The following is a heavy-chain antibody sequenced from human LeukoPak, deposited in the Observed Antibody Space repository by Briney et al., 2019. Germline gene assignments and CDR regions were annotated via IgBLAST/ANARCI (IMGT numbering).Heavy chain of an antibody. V-gene: IGHV1-69*06. CDR1: GGTFSSYA. CDR3: ARVDIVVVPAAHNWFDP. D-gene: IGHD2-2*03. Sequence: ASVKVSCKASGGTFSSYAISWVRQAPGQGLEWMGGIIPIFGTANYAQKFQGRVTITADKSTSTAYMELSSLRSEDPAVYYCARVDIVVVPAAHNWFDPWGQGTLVTVSS. J-gene: IGHJ5*02. CDR2: IIPIFGTA.